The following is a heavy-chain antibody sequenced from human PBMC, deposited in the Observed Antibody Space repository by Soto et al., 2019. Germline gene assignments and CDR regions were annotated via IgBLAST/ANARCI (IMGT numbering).Heavy chain of an antibody. CDR2: ISASGAST. CDR3: AKGDSSGDPRYFDY. V-gene: IGHV3-23*01. Sequence: LSLSWAASGFTFSSYAMSWVRQAPGKGLEWVSAISASGASTYYADTVKGRFTISRGNSKNTLYLQMNSLRAEDTAVYYCAKGDSSGDPRYFDYWGQGTLVTVSS. CDR1: GFTFSSYA. D-gene: IGHD3-22*01. J-gene: IGHJ4*02.